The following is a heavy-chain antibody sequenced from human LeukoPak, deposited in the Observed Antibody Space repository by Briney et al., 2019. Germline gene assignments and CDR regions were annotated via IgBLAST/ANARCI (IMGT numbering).Heavy chain of an antibody. D-gene: IGHD3-22*01. CDR1: GFTFDDYG. J-gene: IGHJ4*02. V-gene: IGHV3-23*01. CDR3: AKGPYDSSGSDY. CDR2: ISGSGGST. Sequence: PGGSLRLSCAASGFTFDDYGMSWVRQAPGKGLEWVSAISGSGGSTYYADSVKGRFTISRDNSKNTLYLQMNSLRAEDTAVYYCAKGPYDSSGSDYWGQGTLVTVSS.